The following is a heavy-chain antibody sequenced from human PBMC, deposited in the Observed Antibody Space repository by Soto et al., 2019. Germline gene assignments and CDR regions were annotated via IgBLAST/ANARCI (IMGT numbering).Heavy chain of an antibody. Sequence: QVQLVQSGAEVKKPGASVKVSCKASGVTFSSYRINWVRQAPGQGLEWVGGIVPIYRTADYAQKFQGRVTISADESARTSYMELGSLKSQDTAVYYCVRDAGAKLSRSWGQGTLVTVSS. J-gene: IGHJ4*02. V-gene: IGHV1-69*01. D-gene: IGHD1-26*01. CDR1: GVTFSSYR. CDR3: VRDAGAKLSRS. CDR2: IVPIYRTA.